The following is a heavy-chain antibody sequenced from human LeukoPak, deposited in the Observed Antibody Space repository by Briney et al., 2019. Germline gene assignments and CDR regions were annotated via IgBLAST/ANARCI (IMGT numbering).Heavy chain of an antibody. V-gene: IGHV1-2*02. CDR2: INPNSGGT. D-gene: IGHD1-26*01. Sequence: ASVKASCKASGYTFTGYYMHWVRQAPGQGLEWMGWINPNSGGTNYAQKFQGRVTMTRDTSISTAYMELSRLRSDDTAVYYCARDRSYAPRALDYWGQGTLVTVSS. CDR1: GYTFTGYY. J-gene: IGHJ4*02. CDR3: ARDRSYAPRALDY.